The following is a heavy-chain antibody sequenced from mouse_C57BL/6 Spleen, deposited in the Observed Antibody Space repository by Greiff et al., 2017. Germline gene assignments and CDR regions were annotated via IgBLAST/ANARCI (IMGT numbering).Heavy chain of an antibody. V-gene: IGHV1-81*01. J-gene: IGHJ2*01. CDR2: IYPRSGNT. D-gene: IGHD2-1*01. Sequence: QVQLQQSGAELARPGASVKLSCKASGYTFTSYGISWVKQRTGQGLEWIGEIYPRSGNTYYNEKFKGQATLTADKSSSTAYMELRSLTSEDSAVYFCARGGRIYYGNLTQDYWGQGTTRTVSS. CDR3: ARGGRIYYGNLTQDY. CDR1: GYTFTSYG.